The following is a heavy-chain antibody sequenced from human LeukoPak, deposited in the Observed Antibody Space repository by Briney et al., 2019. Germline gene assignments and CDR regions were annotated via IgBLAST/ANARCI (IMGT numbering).Heavy chain of an antibody. D-gene: IGHD1-26*01. CDR3: AIHRQWELLLPFDY. CDR2: LNPNFGRA. J-gene: IGHJ4*02. Sequence: SVKVSCKASGCTFTSYAISWVRQAPGQGLEWMGGLNPNFGRANYAQKFQGRVTITADESTSTAYMELSSLRSDDTAVYYCAIHRQWELLLPFDYWGQGTLVTVSS. CDR1: GCTFTSYA. V-gene: IGHV1-69*13.